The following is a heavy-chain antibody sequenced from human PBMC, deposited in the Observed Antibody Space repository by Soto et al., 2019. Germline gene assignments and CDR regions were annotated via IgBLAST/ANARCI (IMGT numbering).Heavy chain of an antibody. D-gene: IGHD6-19*01. V-gene: IGHV3-23*01. Sequence: GGSLRLSCAASGFTFSSYAMSWVRQAPGKGLEWVSAISGSGGSTYYADSVKGRFTISRDNSKNTLYLQVNSLRAEDTAAYYCAKSERQWLVFYFDYWGQGTLVTVSS. CDR2: ISGSGGST. CDR1: GFTFSSYA. J-gene: IGHJ4*02. CDR3: AKSERQWLVFYFDY.